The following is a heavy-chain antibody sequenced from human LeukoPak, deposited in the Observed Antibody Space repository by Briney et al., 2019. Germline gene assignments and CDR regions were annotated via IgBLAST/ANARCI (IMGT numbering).Heavy chain of an antibody. CDR2: MNPNSGNT. D-gene: IGHD3-10*01. Sequence: ASVKVSCKASGYTFTSYDINWVRQATGQGLEWMGWMNPNSGNTGYAQKFQGRVTITRNTSISTAYMELSSLGSEDTAVYYCARGPRGLLWFGESTNFYYYYMDVWGKGTTVTVSS. CDR1: GYTFTSYD. V-gene: IGHV1-8*03. CDR3: ARGPRGLLWFGESTNFYYYYMDV. J-gene: IGHJ6*03.